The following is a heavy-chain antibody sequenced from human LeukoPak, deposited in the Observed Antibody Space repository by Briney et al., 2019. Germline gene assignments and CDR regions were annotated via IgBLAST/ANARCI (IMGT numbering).Heavy chain of an antibody. D-gene: IGHD2-15*01. CDR2: IYHSGST. V-gene: IGHV4-30-2*01. CDR1: GGSISSGGYS. J-gene: IGHJ4*02. Sequence: SETLSLTCAVSGGSISSGGYSWSWIRQPPGKGLEWIGYIYHSGSTYYNPSLKSRVTISVDRSKNQFSLKFSSVTAADTAVYYCARDYCSGGSCQFDYWGQGSLVTVSS. CDR3: ARDYCSGGSCQFDY.